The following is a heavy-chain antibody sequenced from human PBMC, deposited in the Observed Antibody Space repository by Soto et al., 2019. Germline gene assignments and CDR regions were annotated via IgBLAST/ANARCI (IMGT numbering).Heavy chain of an antibody. CDR3: PTGIQAGLET. J-gene: IGHJ4*02. V-gene: IGHV4-30-4*01. D-gene: IGHD3-16*01. CDR1: VYSRSDGDWY. CDR2: IYYNGII. Sequence: PSSSXSLTGTVGVYSRSDGDWYVSWIRQPPGKDLEWIAYIYYNGIIHYNPSLKSRVTISLDPSKNQFSLTMTSVTDADTAVYSCPTGIQAGLETWGPGTLVNVYS.